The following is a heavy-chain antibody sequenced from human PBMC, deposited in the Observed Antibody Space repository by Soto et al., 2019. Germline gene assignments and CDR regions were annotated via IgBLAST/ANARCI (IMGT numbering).Heavy chain of an antibody. D-gene: IGHD4-4*01. CDR3: VRGGFSNYAVDY. CDR1: GFTFSSHN. CDR2: ISVSSGDI. V-gene: IGHV3-21*01. Sequence: EVQLVESGGGLVKPGGSLRLSCAASGFTFSSHNMNWFRQAPGKGMEWISFISVSSGDIYYAESVKDRFTISRDNAKNSLYLQMNSLRAEDTAVYYCVRGGFSNYAVDYWGQGTLVTVSS. J-gene: IGHJ4*02.